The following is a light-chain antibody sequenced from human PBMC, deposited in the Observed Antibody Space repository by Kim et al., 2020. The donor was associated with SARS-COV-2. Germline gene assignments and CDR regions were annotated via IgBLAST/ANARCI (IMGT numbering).Light chain of an antibody. V-gene: IGKV3-20*01. Sequence: SPGERSTRARRASQGVSCSLLAFFPQKPGRAPRLLSYGSSSKASGIPDRFSGCGSGTDFTLTISRLEPEGFSGYYCQQYGSSPITFGQGTRLEIK. CDR2: GSS. CDR1: QGVSCSL. J-gene: IGKJ5*01. CDR3: QQYGSSPIT.